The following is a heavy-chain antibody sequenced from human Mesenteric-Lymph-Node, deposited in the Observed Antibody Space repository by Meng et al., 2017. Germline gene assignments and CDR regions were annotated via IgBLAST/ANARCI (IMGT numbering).Heavy chain of an antibody. V-gene: IGHV3-33*08. CDR1: GFTFSSYA. Sequence: LSLTCAASGFTFSSYAMHWVRQAPGKGLEWVAVIWYDGSNKYYADSVKGRFTISRDNSKNTLYLQMNSLRAEDTAVYYCARGATYVDYWGQGTLVTVSS. J-gene: IGHJ4*02. D-gene: IGHD1-26*01. CDR2: IWYDGSNK. CDR3: ARGATYVDY.